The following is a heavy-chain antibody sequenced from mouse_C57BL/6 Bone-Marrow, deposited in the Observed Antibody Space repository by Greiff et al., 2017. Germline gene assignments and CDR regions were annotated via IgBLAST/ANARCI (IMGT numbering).Heavy chain of an antibody. V-gene: IGHV7-1*01. CDR2: SRNKANDYTT. Sequence: EVQVVESGGGLVQSGRSLRLSCATSGFTFSDFYMEWVRQAPGKGLEWIAASRNKANDYTTEYSASVKGRFIVSRDTSQSILYLQMNALRAEDTAIYYCARDGNYYGSSYYAMDYWGQGTSVTVSS. CDR3: ARDGNYYGSSYYAMDY. J-gene: IGHJ4*01. CDR1: GFTFSDFY. D-gene: IGHD1-1*01.